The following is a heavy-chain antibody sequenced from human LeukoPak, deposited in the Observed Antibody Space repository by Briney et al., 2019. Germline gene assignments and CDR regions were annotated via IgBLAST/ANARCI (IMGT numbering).Heavy chain of an antibody. V-gene: IGHV4-59*01. J-gene: IGHJ4*02. D-gene: IGHD6-13*01. CDR2: IYYSGST. CDR3: ARGEQLASY. Sequence: PSETLSLTCTVSGGSISSYYWSWIRQPPGKGLEWIGYIYYSGSTNYNPSLKSRVTMSVDTSKNQFSLKLSSVTAADTAVYYCARGEQLASYWGQGTLVTVSS. CDR1: GGSISSYY.